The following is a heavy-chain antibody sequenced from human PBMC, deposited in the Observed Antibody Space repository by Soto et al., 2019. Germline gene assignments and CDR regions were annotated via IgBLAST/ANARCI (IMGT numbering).Heavy chain of an antibody. V-gene: IGHV1-18*01. CDR2: ISGNSGNS. CDR3: ARDEKDYCRSASCPYFDY. CDR1: GYSFTKYG. D-gene: IGHD2-2*01. J-gene: IGHJ4*02. Sequence: ASVKVSFKASGYSFTKYGINWVRQAPGQGLEWMGWISGNSGNSNYARKLQGRVTLTTDTSTSTAYMELRSLTSDDTAVYFCARDEKDYCRSASCPYFDYWGQGALVTVSS.